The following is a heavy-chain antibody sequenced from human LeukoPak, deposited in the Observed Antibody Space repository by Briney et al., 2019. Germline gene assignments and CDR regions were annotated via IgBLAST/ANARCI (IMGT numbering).Heavy chain of an antibody. Sequence: PGGSLRLSCAASGFTFSSYAMSWVRQAPGKGLEWVSAISGSGGSTYYADSVKGRFTISRDNSKNTLYLQMNSLRAEDTAVYYCAKAPPKPSLEWLPTAPDYWGQGTLVTVSS. J-gene: IGHJ4*02. CDR1: GFTFSSYA. D-gene: IGHD3-3*02. CDR2: ISGSGGST. CDR3: AKAPPKPSLEWLPTAPDY. V-gene: IGHV3-23*01.